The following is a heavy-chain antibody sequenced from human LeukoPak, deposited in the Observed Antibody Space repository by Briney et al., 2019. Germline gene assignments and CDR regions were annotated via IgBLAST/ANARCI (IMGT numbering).Heavy chain of an antibody. J-gene: IGHJ4*02. V-gene: IGHV1-2*02. CDR2: INPNSGGT. D-gene: IGHD3-22*01. CDR3: ATYITMIVVVKTYDY. CDR1: GYTFTGYY. Sequence: ASVKVSCKASGYTFTGYYMHWVRQAPGQGLEWMGWINPNSGGTNYAQKFQGRVTMTRDTSISTAYMELSRLRSDDTAVYYCATYITMIVVVKTYDYWGQGTLVTVSS.